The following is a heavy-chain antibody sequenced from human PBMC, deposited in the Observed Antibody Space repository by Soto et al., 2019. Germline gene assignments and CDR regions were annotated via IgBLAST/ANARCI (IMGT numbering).Heavy chain of an antibody. J-gene: IGHJ6*02. CDR3: ARGYPIVRQSYYYYGMDV. CDR2: IYYSGST. Sequence: PSETLSLTCTVSGGSISSGGYYWSWIRQHPGKGLEWIGYIYYSGSTYYNPSLKSRVTISVDTSKNQFSLKLSSVTAADTAVYYCARGYPIVRQSYYYYGMDVWGQGTTVTVSS. D-gene: IGHD3-22*01. V-gene: IGHV4-31*03. CDR1: GGSISSGGYY.